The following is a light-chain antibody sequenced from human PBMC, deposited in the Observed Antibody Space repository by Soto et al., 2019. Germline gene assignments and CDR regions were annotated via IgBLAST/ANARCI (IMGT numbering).Light chain of an antibody. J-gene: IGKJ4*01. CDR3: QRSYSGPLT. V-gene: IGKV1-39*01. CDR1: QSISSW. Sequence: DVQMAQSPSSLSASVGDRVTITCRASQSISSWLAWYKQKPGKAPKVLIYAASSLQSGVPSRFSGIGSGTDFTLSISSLKPEDFETYYCQRSYSGPLTFGGGTKVDIK. CDR2: AAS.